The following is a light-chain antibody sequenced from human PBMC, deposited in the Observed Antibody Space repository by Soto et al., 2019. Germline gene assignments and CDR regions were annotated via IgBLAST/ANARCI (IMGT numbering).Light chain of an antibody. CDR2: QVT. V-gene: IGLV2-14*01. J-gene: IGLJ2*01. CDR3: SSFTSSTAVV. Sequence: QSALTQPASVSGSPGQSITISCTGTSSDVGGYNYVSWYQHHPGKAPKLMISQVTNRPSGVSNRFSDSNSGNTASLTISGLQAEDEADYYCSSFTSSTAVVFGGGTKLTVL. CDR1: SSDVGGYNY.